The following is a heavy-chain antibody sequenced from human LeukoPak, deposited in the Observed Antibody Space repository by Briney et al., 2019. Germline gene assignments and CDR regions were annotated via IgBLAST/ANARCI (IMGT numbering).Heavy chain of an antibody. D-gene: IGHD3-10*01. V-gene: IGHV2-70*04. CDR2: IDWDDDK. CDR1: GVSLSTTGMR. J-gene: IGHJ4*02. CDR3: ARTHYYGSGSSHFDF. Sequence: SGPTLAHPTQTLTLTCTFSGVSLSTTGMRVSWIRQPPGKALEWLARIDWDDDKIYTTSLKTRLTISKDTSKNQVVLTMTDMDPVDTATYYCARTHYYGSGSSHFDFWGQGTLVTVSS.